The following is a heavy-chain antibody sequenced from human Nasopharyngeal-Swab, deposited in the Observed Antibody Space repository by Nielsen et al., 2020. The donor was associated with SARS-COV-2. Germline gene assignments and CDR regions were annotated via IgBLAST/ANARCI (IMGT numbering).Heavy chain of an antibody. Sequence: SETLSLTCAVYGGPFSGYYWSWIRQPPGKGLEWIGEINHSGSTNYNPSLKSRVTISVDTSKNQFSLKLSSVTAADTAVYYCARGFGMVVTARYFDLWGRGTLVTVSS. D-gene: IGHD2-21*02. CDR3: ARGFGMVVTARYFDL. J-gene: IGHJ2*01. V-gene: IGHV4-34*01. CDR1: GGPFSGYY. CDR2: INHSGST.